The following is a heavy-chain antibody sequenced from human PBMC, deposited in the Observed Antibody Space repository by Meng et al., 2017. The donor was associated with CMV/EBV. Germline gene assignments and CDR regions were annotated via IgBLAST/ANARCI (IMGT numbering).Heavy chain of an antibody. CDR2: IIPILGIA. CDR1: GGTFSSYA. J-gene: IGHJ5*02. CDR3: ARDCSSTSCYMEELNWFDP. Sequence: SVKVSCKASGGTFSSYAISWVRQAPGQGLEWMGGIIPILGIANYAQKFQGRVTITADKSTSTAYMELSSLRSEDTAVYYCARDCSSTSCYMEELNWFDPWGQGTLVTVSS. D-gene: IGHD2-2*02. V-gene: IGHV1-69*10.